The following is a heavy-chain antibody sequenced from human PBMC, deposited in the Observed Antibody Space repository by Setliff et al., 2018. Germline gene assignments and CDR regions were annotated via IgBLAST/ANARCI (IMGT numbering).Heavy chain of an antibody. CDR2: ISAYNGNI. V-gene: IGHV1-18*01. D-gene: IGHD2-2*01. J-gene: IGHJ5*02. CDR1: GYTFISYG. Sequence: ASVKVSCKASGYTFISYGISWVRRAPGQGLEWMGWISAYNGNINYAQKFQGRVTMTTDTYTSTANMELRSLRSDDTAVYYCVRAPPTVVIPPGRAFFDPWGQGTLVTV. CDR3: VRAPPTVVIPPGRAFFDP.